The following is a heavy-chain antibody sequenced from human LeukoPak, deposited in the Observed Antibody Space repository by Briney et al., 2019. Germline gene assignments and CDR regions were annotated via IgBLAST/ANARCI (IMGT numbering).Heavy chain of an antibody. V-gene: IGHV3-73*01. CDR3: AGNYDSWTGLNY. CDR2: IGNKASNYAT. J-gene: IGHJ4*02. D-gene: IGHD3-3*01. Sequence: IGNKASNYATHYAPSLKDRLTISRDDSKDTAYLQVNSLKPEDTAVYYCAGNYDSWTGLNYWGLGTLVTVSS.